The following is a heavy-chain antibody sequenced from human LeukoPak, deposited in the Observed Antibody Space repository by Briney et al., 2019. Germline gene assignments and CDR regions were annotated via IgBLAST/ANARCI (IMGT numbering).Heavy chain of an antibody. J-gene: IGHJ4*02. CDR1: GYTFTSYG. CDR3: ARQGRAVYYYGSGEPIDY. CDR2: ISAYNGNT. Sequence: ASVKVSCXASGYTFTSYGISWVRQAPGQGLVWMGWISAYNGNTNYAQKLQGRVTMTTDTSTSTAYMELRSLRSDDTAVYYCARQGRAVYYYGSGEPIDYWGQGTLVTVSS. V-gene: IGHV1-18*01. D-gene: IGHD3-10*01.